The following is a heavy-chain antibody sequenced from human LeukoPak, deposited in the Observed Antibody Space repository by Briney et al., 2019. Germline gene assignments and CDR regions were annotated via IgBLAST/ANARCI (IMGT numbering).Heavy chain of an antibody. CDR1: GFTFSSYG. CDR3: AKGMTTRYYFDY. CDR2: IRYDGSNK. V-gene: IGHV3-30*02. Sequence: GGSLRLSCAASGFTFSSYGMHWVRQAPGKGLEWVAFIRYDGSNKYYADSVKGRFTISRDNSKNTLYLQMNSLRAEDTAVYYCAKGMTTRYYFDYWGQGTLVTVSS. J-gene: IGHJ4*02. D-gene: IGHD4-17*01.